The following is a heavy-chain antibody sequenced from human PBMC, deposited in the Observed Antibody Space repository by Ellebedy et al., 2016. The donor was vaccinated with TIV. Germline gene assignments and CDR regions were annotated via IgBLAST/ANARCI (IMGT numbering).Heavy chain of an antibody. CDR1: GFTVPTNY. CDR3: AKVPVRFCNRPFCFYLDD. J-gene: IGHJ4*02. CDR2: IFSAADGGET. V-gene: IGHV3-53*05. Sequence: PGGSLRLSCAASGFTVPTNYMNWVRQAPGKGLEWVSVIFSAADGGETHYADSVKGRFTISSANSKNTLYLQMNTMRPEDTAVYYCAKVPVRFCNRPFCFYLDDWGQGTLVSVSS. D-gene: IGHD2/OR15-2a*01.